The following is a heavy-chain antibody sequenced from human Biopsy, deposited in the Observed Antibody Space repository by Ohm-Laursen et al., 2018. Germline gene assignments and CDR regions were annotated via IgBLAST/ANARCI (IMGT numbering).Heavy chain of an antibody. CDR3: ATELLPPGVGGPWLDS. D-gene: IGHD3-10*01. CDR1: GVTLSGYG. J-gene: IGHJ5*01. Sequence: GSLTLSCASSGVTLSGYGMNWVRQAPGKGLGWVSSISASSSYIYYADSVKGRFTVSRDNTKNTLYLQMNSLRAADTAIYFCATELLPPGVGGPWLDSWGQGTPVTVSS. CDR2: ISASSSYI. V-gene: IGHV3-21*06.